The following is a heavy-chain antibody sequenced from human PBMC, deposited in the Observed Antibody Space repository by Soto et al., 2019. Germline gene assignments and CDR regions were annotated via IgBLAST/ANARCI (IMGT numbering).Heavy chain of an antibody. CDR1: GGTFSSYA. D-gene: IGHD3-9*01. J-gene: IGHJ6*02. V-gene: IGHV1-69*01. Sequence: QVQLVQSGAEVKKPGSSVKVSCKASGGTFSSYAISWVRQAPGQGLEWMVGIIPIFGTANYAQKFQGRVTITADESTSTAYMELSSLRSEDTAVYYCARGYKVIITDYYYYGMDVWGQGTTVTVSS. CDR3: ARGYKVIITDYYYYGMDV. CDR2: IIPIFGTA.